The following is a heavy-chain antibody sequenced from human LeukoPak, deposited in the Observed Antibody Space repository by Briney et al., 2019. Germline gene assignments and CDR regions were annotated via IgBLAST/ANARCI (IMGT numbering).Heavy chain of an antibody. CDR3: AREMRQRIAARDYYYYYYMDV. D-gene: IGHD6-6*01. Sequence: GGSLRLSCAASGFTFSSYSMNWVRQAPGKGLEWVSYISSSSSTIYYADSVKGRFTISRDNAKNSLYLQMNSLRAEDTAVYYCAREMRQRIAARDYYYYYYMDVWGKGTTVTVSS. V-gene: IGHV3-48*01. CDR2: ISSSSSTI. CDR1: GFTFSSYS. J-gene: IGHJ6*03.